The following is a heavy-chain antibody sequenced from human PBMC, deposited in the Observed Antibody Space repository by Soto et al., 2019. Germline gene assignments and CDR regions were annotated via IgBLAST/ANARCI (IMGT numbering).Heavy chain of an antibody. D-gene: IGHD6-19*01. CDR3: AREPGRIAVAGFDY. CDR1: GFMFDSYG. V-gene: IGHV3-33*01. J-gene: IGHJ4*02. Sequence: QVQLVESGGGVVQPGRSLRLSCVASGFMFDSYGMHWVCQAPGKGLEWVAIILYHGSEKYYADSVKGRFTISRDNSKNTLYLQMNSLRAEDTALYYCAREPGRIAVAGFDYWGQGTLVTVSS. CDR2: ILYHGSEK.